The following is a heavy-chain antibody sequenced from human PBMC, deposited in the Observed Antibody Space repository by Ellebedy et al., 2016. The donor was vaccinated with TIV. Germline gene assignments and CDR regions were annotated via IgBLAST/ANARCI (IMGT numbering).Heavy chain of an antibody. Sequence: GESLQISCAASGLTLSNYALSWLRQAPGTGLEWVSAISAGGEVTYYADSVKGRFTISRDNSKNTVFLQMNSLRVEATAVYCATHYDFLPSSLSAFDMWGQGTMVTVSS. CDR1: GLTLSNYA. J-gene: IGHJ3*02. CDR3: ATHYDFLPSSLSAFDM. D-gene: IGHD3-9*01. CDR2: ISAGGEVT. V-gene: IGHV3-23*01.